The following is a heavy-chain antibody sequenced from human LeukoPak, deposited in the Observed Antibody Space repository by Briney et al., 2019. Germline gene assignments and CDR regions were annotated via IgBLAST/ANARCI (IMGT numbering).Heavy chain of an antibody. V-gene: IGHV1-2*02. Sequence: GASVKVSCRASGYTFTGHFLHWVRQAPGQGLEWMAWIDPNNGDTHYAQNFQGRITVTRGTSISTVYMELSRLTSDDTAVYYCAREYSASEHWGQGTLATVSS. D-gene: IGHD4-11*01. J-gene: IGHJ1*01. CDR2: IDPNNGDT. CDR3: AREYSASEH. CDR1: GYTFTGHF.